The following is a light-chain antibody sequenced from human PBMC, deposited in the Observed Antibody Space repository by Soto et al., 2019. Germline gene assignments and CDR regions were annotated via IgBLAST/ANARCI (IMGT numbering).Light chain of an antibody. CDR1: SSNIGSNY. CDR2: RNN. Sequence: QSVLTQPPSASGTPGQRVTISCSGSSSNIGSNYVYWYQQLPGTAPKLLIYRNNQWPSGVPDRFSGSKSGTSASLAISGLRSEDEADYYCAAWDDSLSVVFGTGTKVTVL. V-gene: IGLV1-47*01. CDR3: AAWDDSLSVV. J-gene: IGLJ1*01.